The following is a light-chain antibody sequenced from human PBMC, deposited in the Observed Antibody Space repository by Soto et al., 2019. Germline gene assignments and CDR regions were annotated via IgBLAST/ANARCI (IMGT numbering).Light chain of an antibody. CDR3: CSYAGSYTLV. CDR1: SSDVGGYNY. Sequence: QSALTQPRSVSGSPGQSVTISCTGTSSDVGGYNYVSWYQQLPGKAPQLIIYDVSKRPSGVPDRFSGSKSGNTASLTISGLQAEEEADYYCCSYAGSYTLVFGGGTKLTVL. V-gene: IGLV2-11*01. CDR2: DVS. J-gene: IGLJ2*01.